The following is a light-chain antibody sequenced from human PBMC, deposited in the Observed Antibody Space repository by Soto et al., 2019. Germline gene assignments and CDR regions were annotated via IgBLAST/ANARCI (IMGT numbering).Light chain of an antibody. Sequence: IVLSHSPGTLSLSPGERATLSCRASESVSSSYLAWYQQKPGQAPRLLIYGASSRATGIPDRFSGSVSGTDFTLTISRLEPEDFAVYYCQQYGSSPPWTFDQGTDVEIK. CDR1: ESVSSSY. J-gene: IGKJ1*01. CDR2: GAS. V-gene: IGKV3-20*01. CDR3: QQYGSSPPWT.